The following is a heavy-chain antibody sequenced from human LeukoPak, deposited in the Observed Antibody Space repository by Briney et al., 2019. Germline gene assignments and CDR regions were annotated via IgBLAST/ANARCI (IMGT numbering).Heavy chain of an antibody. CDR3: ARDWGDGYNPVGYYFDY. Sequence: GGSLRLSCAASGFTFSSYAMSWVRQAPGKGLEWVSAISGSGGSTYYADSVKGRFTISRDNAKNSLYLQMNSLRVEDTAVYYCARDWGDGYNPVGYYFDYWGQGTLVTVSS. J-gene: IGHJ4*02. V-gene: IGHV3-23*01. CDR2: ISGSGGST. D-gene: IGHD5-24*01. CDR1: GFTFSSYA.